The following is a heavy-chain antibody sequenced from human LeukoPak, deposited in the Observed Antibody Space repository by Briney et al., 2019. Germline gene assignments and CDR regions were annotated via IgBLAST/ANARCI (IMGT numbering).Heavy chain of an antibody. V-gene: IGHV1-2*04. Sequence: ASVKVSCNASGYTFTGYYLHWVRQAPGQGLEWMGWINPNSGGTNYAQKFQGWVTMTRDTSISTAYMELSRLRSDDAAVYYCAREGLYYYDNTGYYPHWGQGTLVTVSS. D-gene: IGHD3-22*01. CDR1: GYTFTGYY. CDR2: INPNSGGT. CDR3: AREGLYYYDNTGYYPH. J-gene: IGHJ4*02.